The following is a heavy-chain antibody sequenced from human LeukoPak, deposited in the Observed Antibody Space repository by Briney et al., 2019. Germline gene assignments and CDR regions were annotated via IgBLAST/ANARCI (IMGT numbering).Heavy chain of an antibody. V-gene: IGHV1-69*04. CDR2: IIPILGIA. Sequence: GASVKVSCKASGGTFSSYAISWVRQAPGQGLEWMGRIIPILGIANYAQKFQGRVTITADKSTSAAYMELSSLRSEDTAVYYCATLVDTAMVTPHDYWGQGTLVTVSS. J-gene: IGHJ4*02. CDR1: GGTFSSYA. D-gene: IGHD5-18*01. CDR3: ATLVDTAMVTPHDY.